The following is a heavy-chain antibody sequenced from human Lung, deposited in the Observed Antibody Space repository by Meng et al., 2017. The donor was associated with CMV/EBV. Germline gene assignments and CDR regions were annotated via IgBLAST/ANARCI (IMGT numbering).Heavy chain of an antibody. CDR2: IRSSSIHM. CDR3: ARGRGYCSCTNSYHNFDY. V-gene: IGHV3-21*01. Sequence: GGSLRLXCAASGFTFSSYSMNWVRQAPGKGLEWVSSIRSSSIHMYYADSTKGRFTISRDNAKKSLYLQMNSLRAEDTAVYYGARGRGYCSCTNSYHNFDYWXQGTLVTVSS. CDR1: GFTFSSYS. D-gene: IGHD2-2*01. J-gene: IGHJ4*02.